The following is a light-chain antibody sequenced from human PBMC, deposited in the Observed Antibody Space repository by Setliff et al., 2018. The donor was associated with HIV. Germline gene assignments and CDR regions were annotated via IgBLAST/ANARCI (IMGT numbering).Light chain of an antibody. CDR1: SIDIGNYNY. CDR3: SSYAISNTLP. J-gene: IGLJ1*01. Sequence: QSALAQPPSASGSPGQSVTISCTGASIDIGNYNYVSWYQQHPGKAPKLVIYEVRNRPSGISNRFSGSKSGNTASLTISGLQAEDEADYYCSSYAISNTLPFGTGTKVTVL. V-gene: IGLV2-14*01. CDR2: EVR.